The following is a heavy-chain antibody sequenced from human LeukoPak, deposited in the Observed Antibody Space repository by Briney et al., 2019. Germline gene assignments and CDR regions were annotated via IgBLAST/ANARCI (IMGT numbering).Heavy chain of an antibody. V-gene: IGHV3-23*01. CDR2: ISGSGGST. D-gene: IGHD1-26*01. J-gene: IGHJ4*01. CDR3: AKEEGTYSGSHDY. Sequence: GGSLRLSCEASGFTFRSYGMHWVRQAPGKGLEWVSAISGSGGSTYYADSVKGRFTISRDNSKNTLYLQMNSLRAEDTAVYYCAKEEGTYSGSHDYWGQEPWSPSPQ. CDR1: GFTFRSYG.